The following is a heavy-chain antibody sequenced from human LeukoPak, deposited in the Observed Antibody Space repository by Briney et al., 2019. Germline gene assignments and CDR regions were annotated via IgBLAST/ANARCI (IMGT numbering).Heavy chain of an antibody. D-gene: IGHD5/OR15-5a*01. CDR2: INAYNGNT. J-gene: IGHJ4*02. CDR3: ARGLGSVVATVSD. V-gene: IGHV1-18*01. CDR1: GYTFTSYG. Sequence: ASVKVSCKASGYTFTSYGISWVRQAPGQGLEWMGWINAYNGNTNYARKFQGRVTLTTDTSTSTAYIELRSLRSDDTAVFYCARGLGSVVATVSDWGQGTLVTVSS.